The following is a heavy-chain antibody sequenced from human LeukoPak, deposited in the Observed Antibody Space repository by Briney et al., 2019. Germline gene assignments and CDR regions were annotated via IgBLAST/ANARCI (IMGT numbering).Heavy chain of an antibody. D-gene: IGHD6-19*01. CDR3: ARRTTYEAGYSSGWYDY. V-gene: IGHV4-59*01. CDR1: GDSISSYY. Sequence: SETLSLTCTVSGDSISSYYWSWIRQPPGKGLGWIGYIYHSGSTNYNPSLDSRVTISVDTSKNEFSLKLSSVTAADTAVYYCARRTTYEAGYSSGWYDYWGQGTLVTVSS. J-gene: IGHJ4*02. CDR2: IYHSGST.